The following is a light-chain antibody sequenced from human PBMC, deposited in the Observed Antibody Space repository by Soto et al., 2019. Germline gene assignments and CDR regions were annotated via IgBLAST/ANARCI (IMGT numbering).Light chain of an antibody. Sequence: DIQMTQSPSTLSASVGDRVTITCRASQSISRXLAWYQQKPGKAPNLLIYKASSLEGGVPSRFSGSASATEFTLTISSLQPDDFATYFCLQYYHYPLTFGGGTRVEIK. CDR1: QSISRX. CDR2: KAS. CDR3: LQYYHYPLT. J-gene: IGKJ4*01. V-gene: IGKV1-5*03.